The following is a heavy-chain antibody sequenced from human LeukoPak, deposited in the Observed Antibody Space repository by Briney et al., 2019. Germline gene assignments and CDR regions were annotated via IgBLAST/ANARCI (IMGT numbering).Heavy chain of an antibody. V-gene: IGHV4-34*01. CDR3: ARGRNHFRSSTIYYYYYYYMDV. CDR2: INHSGST. CDR1: VGSFSGYY. D-gene: IGHD6-6*01. Sequence: SETLSLTCAVYVGSFSGYYWSWIRQPPGKGLEWIGEINHSGSTNYNPSLKSRVTISVDTSKNQFSLKLSSVTAADTAVYSCARGRNHFRSSTIYYYYYYYMDVWGKGTTVTVSS. J-gene: IGHJ6*03.